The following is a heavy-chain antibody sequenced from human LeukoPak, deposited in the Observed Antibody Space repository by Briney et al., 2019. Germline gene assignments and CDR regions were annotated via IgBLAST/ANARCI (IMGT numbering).Heavy chain of an antibody. D-gene: IGHD3-22*01. Sequence: GGSLRLSCAASGFTFSSYWMSWVRQAPGKGLEWVANIEQDGSEKYYVDSVKGRFTISRDNAKNSLYLQMNSLRAEDTAVYYCARDTYYYDSSGYSDAFDIWGQGTVVTVSS. CDR3: ARDTYYYDSSGYSDAFDI. V-gene: IGHV3-7*01. CDR2: IEQDGSEK. CDR1: GFTFSSYW. J-gene: IGHJ3*02.